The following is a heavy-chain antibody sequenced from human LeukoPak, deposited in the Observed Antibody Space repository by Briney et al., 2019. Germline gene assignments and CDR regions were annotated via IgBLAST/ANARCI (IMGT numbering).Heavy chain of an antibody. J-gene: IGHJ3*02. V-gene: IGHV4-30-4*01. D-gene: IGHD6-13*01. CDR2: IYYSGST. CDR1: GGSISSGDYY. Sequence: SETLFLTCTVSGGSISSGDYYWSWIRQPPGKGLEWIGYIYYSGSTYYNPSLKSRVTISVDTSKNQFSLKLSSVTAADTAVYYCAREIVARSSWDAFDIWGQGTMVTVSS. CDR3: AREIVARSSWDAFDI.